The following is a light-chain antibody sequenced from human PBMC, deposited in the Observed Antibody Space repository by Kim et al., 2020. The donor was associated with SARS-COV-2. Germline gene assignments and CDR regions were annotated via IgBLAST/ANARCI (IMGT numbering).Light chain of an antibody. CDR2: DAS. CDR1: QSISSW. V-gene: IGKV1-5*01. J-gene: IGKJ2*03. CDR3: QQYNTYSS. Sequence: LSASVGDRVTITCRASQSISSWLAWYQQKPGKAPKVLIYDASTLESGVPSRFSGSGSGTEFTLTISSLQPDDFATYYCQQYNTYSSFGQGTKLEIK.